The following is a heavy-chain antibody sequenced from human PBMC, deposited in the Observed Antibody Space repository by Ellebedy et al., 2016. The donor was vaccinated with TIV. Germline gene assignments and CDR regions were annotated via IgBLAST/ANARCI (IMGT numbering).Heavy chain of an antibody. CDR2: INAYNGNT. CDR1: GYTFNTYG. CDR3: ARRVVVVEHSWLDP. V-gene: IGHV1-18*01. Sequence: AASVKVSCKASGYTFNTYGIGRVRQAPGQGLEWMGWINAYNGNTNYSQNFQGRLSMTMDTSTRTAYMELKSLRYDDTAVYYCARRVVVVEHSWLDPWGQGNLVTVSS. J-gene: IGHJ5*02. D-gene: IGHD2-15*01.